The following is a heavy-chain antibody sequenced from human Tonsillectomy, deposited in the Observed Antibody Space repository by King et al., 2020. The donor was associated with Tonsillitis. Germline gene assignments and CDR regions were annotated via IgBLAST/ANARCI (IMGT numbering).Heavy chain of an antibody. CDR2: INPSGGRT. D-gene: IGHD7-27*01. J-gene: IGHJ4*02. V-gene: IGHV1-46*02. CDR3: ARGWLIGDYDY. Sequence: VQLVESGAEVKKPGASVTVSCKASGYNLNSHYMHWVRQAPGQGLEWMGIINPSGGRTNYAQKFQGRVTMTRDTSTSTVYMELSSLRSDDTAMYYCARGWLIGDYDYWGQGTLVTVSS. CDR1: GYNLNSHY.